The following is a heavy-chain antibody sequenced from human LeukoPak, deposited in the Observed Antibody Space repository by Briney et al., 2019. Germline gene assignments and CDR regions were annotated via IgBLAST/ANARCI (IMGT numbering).Heavy chain of an antibody. CDR3: ARSGGHDAFDI. CDR2: TYYRSKWYN. J-gene: IGHJ3*02. D-gene: IGHD4-23*01. V-gene: IGHV6-1*01. CDR1: GDSVSSYSAA. Sequence: SQTLSLTCAIPGDSVSSYSAACSWIRQSPSRGLEWLGRTYYRSKWYNDYAVSVKSRITINPDTSKNQFSLQLTSVTPEDTAVHDCARSGGHDAFDIWGQGTMVTVSS.